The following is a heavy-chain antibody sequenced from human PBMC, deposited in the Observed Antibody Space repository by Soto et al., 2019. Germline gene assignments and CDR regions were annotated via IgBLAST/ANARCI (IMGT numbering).Heavy chain of an antibody. CDR1: GGSFSGYY. Sequence: SETLSLTCAVYGGSFSGYYWSWISQPPGKGLEWIGEINHSGSTNYNPSIKSRVTISVDTSKNHFSLKMSSVTAADTAVFYCARENSGSYGESREFDYWGQGTLVTVS. D-gene: IGHD1-26*01. CDR3: ARENSGSYGESREFDY. J-gene: IGHJ4*02. V-gene: IGHV4-34*01. CDR2: INHSGST.